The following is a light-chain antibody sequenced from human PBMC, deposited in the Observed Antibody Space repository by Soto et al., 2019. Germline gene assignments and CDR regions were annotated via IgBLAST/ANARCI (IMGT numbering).Light chain of an antibody. CDR3: QQYGNFPYT. V-gene: IGKV3-20*01. CDR2: GPS. CDR1: QSVDNNH. Sequence: EIVLTQSPGTQYLSPGERATLSCRASQSVDNNHLAWYEQKPGQAPRLLIYGPSRRASGIPDRFSGSGSGTEFSLTISRLEHEDLAVYYCQQYGNFPYTFGQGTRLEMK. J-gene: IGKJ2*01.